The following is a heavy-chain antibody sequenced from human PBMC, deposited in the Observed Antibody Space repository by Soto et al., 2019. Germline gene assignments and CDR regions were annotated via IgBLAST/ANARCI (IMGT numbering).Heavy chain of an antibody. V-gene: IGHV3-30*18. CDR3: AKERAGSWCFDQ. Sequence: QVQLVESGGGVVQPGRSLRLSCAASGFTFSSYGMHWVRQAPGKGLEWVAFISDDGTQKYYADSVKGRFTISRDDSKTTLYMQMNSLTSDDTAVFYCAKERAGSWCFDQWGQGALVTVSS. CDR2: ISDDGTQK. CDR1: GFTFSSYG. J-gene: IGHJ4*02. D-gene: IGHD6-13*01.